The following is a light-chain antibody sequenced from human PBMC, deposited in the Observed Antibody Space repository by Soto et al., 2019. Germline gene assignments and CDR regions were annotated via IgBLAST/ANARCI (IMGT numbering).Light chain of an antibody. Sequence: QSALTQPPSASGSPGQSVTISCTGTSSDVGGYNYVSWYQQHPGKAPKVMMYEVSKRPSGVPDRFSGSKSGNTASLTVSGLQAEDEADYYCAAWDDSLNAPVFGGGTKLTVL. CDR3: AAWDDSLNAPV. V-gene: IGLV2-8*01. CDR1: SSDVGGYNY. CDR2: EVS. J-gene: IGLJ3*02.